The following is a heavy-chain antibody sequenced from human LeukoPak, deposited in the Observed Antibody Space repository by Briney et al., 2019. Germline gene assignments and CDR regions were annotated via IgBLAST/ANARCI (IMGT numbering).Heavy chain of an antibody. CDR3: ARDGRRELRGFLEWSGTFDP. Sequence: SETLSLTCTVSGGSISSYYWSWIRQPAGKGLEWIGRIYTSGSTNYNPSLKSRVTMSVDTSKNQFSLKLSSVTAADTAMYYCARDGRRELRGFLEWSGTFDPWGQGTLVTVSS. CDR1: GGSISSYY. J-gene: IGHJ5*02. D-gene: IGHD3-3*01. CDR2: IYTSGST. V-gene: IGHV4-4*07.